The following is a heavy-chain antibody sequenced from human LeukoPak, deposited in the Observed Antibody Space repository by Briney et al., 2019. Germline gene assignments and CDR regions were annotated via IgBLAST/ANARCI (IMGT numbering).Heavy chain of an antibody. J-gene: IGHJ3*01. Sequence: SQTPSLTCAISGDSVSSNSAAWNWIRQSPSRGLEWLGRTYYRSKWYNDYAVSVKSRITINPDTSKNQFSLQLNSVTPEDTAVYYCARERISMVRGAGDTFDVWGQGTVVTVSS. D-gene: IGHD3-10*01. CDR3: ARERISMVRGAGDTFDV. V-gene: IGHV6-1*01. CDR1: GDSVSSNSAA. CDR2: TYYRSKWYN.